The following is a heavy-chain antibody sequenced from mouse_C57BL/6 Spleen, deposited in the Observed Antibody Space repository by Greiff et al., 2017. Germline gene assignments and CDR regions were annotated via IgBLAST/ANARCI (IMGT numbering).Heavy chain of an antibody. Sequence: VQLQQPGAELVMPGASVKLSCKASGYTFTSYWMHWVKQRPGQGLEWIGEIDPSDSYTNYNQKFKGKSTLTVDKSSSTAYMQLSSLTSEDSAVYYSARGDDGYHGGFAYWGQGTLVTVSA. V-gene: IGHV1-69*01. CDR3: ARGDDGYHGGFAY. J-gene: IGHJ3*01. D-gene: IGHD2-3*01. CDR1: GYTFTSYW. CDR2: IDPSDSYT.